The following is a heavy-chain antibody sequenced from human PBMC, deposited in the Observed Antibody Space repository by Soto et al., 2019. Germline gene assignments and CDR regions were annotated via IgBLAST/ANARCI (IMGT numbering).Heavy chain of an antibody. CDR2: IKSKTDGGTV. CDR1: GVTLSNVW. Sequence: PGGSLRLSCAVSGVTLSNVWTNWVRQAPGKGPEWVGRIKSKTDGGTVEYAAPVKDRFTISRDDSENTLYLQMNSLKTEDTAVYYCSHGYYQYFESWGQGTLVTVSS. V-gene: IGHV3-15*07. D-gene: IGHD5-18*01. J-gene: IGHJ4*02. CDR3: SHGYYQYFES.